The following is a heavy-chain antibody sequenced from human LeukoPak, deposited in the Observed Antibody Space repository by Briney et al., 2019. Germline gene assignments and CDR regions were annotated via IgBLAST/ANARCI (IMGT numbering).Heavy chain of an antibody. CDR1: GFTFSNAW. J-gene: IGHJ4*02. CDR3: AKVQWELLGYFDY. V-gene: IGHV3-23*01. CDR2: ISGSGGST. Sequence: GGSLRLSCAASGFTFSNAWMNWVRQAPGKGLEWVSAISGSGGSTYYADSVKGRFTISRDNSKNTLYLQMNSLRAEDTAVYYCAKVQWELLGYFDYWGQGTLVTVSS. D-gene: IGHD1-26*01.